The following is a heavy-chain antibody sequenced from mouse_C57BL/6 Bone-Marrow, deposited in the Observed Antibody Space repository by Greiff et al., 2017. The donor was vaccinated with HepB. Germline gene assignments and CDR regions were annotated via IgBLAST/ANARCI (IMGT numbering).Heavy chain of an antibody. CDR2: IYPGDGDT. CDR3: ARGYYGLWYFDV. J-gene: IGHJ1*03. V-gene: IGHV1-82*01. CDR1: GYAFSSSW. Sequence: QVQLQQSGPELVKPGASVKISCKASGYAFSSSWMNWVKQRPGKGLEWIGRIYPGDGDTNYNGKFKRKATLTADKSSSTAYMQLSSLTSEDSAVYFCARGYYGLWYFDVWGTGTTVTVSS. D-gene: IGHD1-2*01.